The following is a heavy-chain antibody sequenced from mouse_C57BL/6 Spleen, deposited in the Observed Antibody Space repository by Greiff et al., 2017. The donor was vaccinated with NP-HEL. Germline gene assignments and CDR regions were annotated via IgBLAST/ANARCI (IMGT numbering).Heavy chain of an antibody. CDR1: GYTFTSYW. V-gene: IGHV1-55*01. CDR2: IYPGSGST. D-gene: IGHD2-5*01. CDR3: ARVAPYYSNYGGFAY. J-gene: IGHJ3*01. Sequence: QVQLQQSGAELVKPGASVKMSCKASGYTFTSYWITWVKQRPGQGLEWIGDIYPGSGSTNYNEKFKSKATLTVDTSSSTAYMQLSSLTSEDSAVYYCARVAPYYSNYGGFAYWGQGTLVTVSA.